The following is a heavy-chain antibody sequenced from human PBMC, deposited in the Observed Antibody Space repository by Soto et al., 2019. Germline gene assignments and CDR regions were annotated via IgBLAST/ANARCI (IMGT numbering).Heavy chain of an antibody. D-gene: IGHD1-1*01. CDR2: ISHSGDT. V-gene: IGHV4-4*02. Sequence: KPSETLSLTCAVSGDSFSTTHWWSWVRQPPGKGLEWIGEISHSGDTNYNSSLKSRLSISVDTSKNQFSLKLTSVTAADTAVYFCARNYWSRRYLDRWGPGTPVTVSS. CDR3: ARNYWSRRYLDR. CDR1: GDSFSTTHW. J-gene: IGHJ4*02.